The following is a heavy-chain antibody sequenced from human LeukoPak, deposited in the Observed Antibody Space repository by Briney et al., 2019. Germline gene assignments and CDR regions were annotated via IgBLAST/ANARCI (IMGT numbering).Heavy chain of an antibody. V-gene: IGHV1-18*04. D-gene: IGHD1-26*01. CDR1: GYTFNMHS. CDR2: ISAYNGDT. J-gene: IGHJ6*02. CDR3: ARDRGSGGDGYYYGMDV. Sequence: GASVKVSCKASGYTFNMHSIIWVRQAPGQGLEWMGWISAYNGDTKYAENFQGRVTMTTDRSTSTAYMELRSLRSDDTAVYYCARDRGSGGDGYYYGMDVWGQGTAVTVSS.